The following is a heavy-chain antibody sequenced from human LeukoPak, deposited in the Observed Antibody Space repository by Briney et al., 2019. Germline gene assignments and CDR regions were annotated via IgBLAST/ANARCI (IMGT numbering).Heavy chain of an antibody. J-gene: IGHJ4*02. Sequence: GASVKVSCKASGGTFSSYAISWVRQAPGQGLEWMGGIIPIFGTANYAQKFQGRVTITADESTSTAYMELCSLRSEDTAVYYCARGASRYSREPPFDYWGQGTLVTVSS. D-gene: IGHD5-18*01. CDR1: GGTFSSYA. CDR3: ARGASRYSREPPFDY. V-gene: IGHV1-69*13. CDR2: IIPIFGTA.